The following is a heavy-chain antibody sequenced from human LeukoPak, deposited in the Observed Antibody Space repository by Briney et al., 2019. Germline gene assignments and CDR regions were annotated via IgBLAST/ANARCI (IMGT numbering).Heavy chain of an antibody. V-gene: IGHV3-49*03. CDR3: TRDRGYSNEDY. Sequence: GGSLRLSCTASGFTFGDYAMSWFRQAPGKGLEWVGFIRSKAYGGTTEYAASVKGRFTISRDDTKSIAYLQMNSLETEDAAVYYCTRDRGYSNEDYWGQGTLVTVSS. D-gene: IGHD4-11*01. J-gene: IGHJ4*02. CDR2: IRSKAYGGTT. CDR1: GFTFGDYA.